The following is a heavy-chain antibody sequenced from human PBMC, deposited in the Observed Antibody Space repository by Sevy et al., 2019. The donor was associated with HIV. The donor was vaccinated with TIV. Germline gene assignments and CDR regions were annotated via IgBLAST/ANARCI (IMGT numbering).Heavy chain of an antibody. D-gene: IGHD3-3*01. J-gene: IGHJ4*02. CDR1: GFTFRTYS. Sequence: GGSLRLSCAASGFTFRTYSMNWVRQAPGKGLEWLSSISDDSRYTYYSDSVKGRFTISRANAKNLLYLQMNNLRVEDTAIYYCARDFSIFGVGSGIDYWGQGNLVTVSS. CDR2: ISDDSRYT. V-gene: IGHV3-21*04. CDR3: ARDFSIFGVGSGIDY.